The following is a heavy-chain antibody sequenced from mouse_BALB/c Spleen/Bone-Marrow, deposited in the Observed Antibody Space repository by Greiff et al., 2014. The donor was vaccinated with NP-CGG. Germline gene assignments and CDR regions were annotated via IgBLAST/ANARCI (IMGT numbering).Heavy chain of an antibody. D-gene: IGHD2-3*01. CDR3: ARHYDGYWFAY. CDR1: GFTFSSYG. Sequence: DVMLVESGGDLVKPGGSLKLSCVASGFTFSSYGMSWVRQTPDKRLEWVATISSGVIYTYYSDSVKGRFTISRDNAKNTLYLQMSSLKSEDTAMYYCARHYDGYWFAYWGQGTLVTVSA. J-gene: IGHJ3*01. V-gene: IGHV5-6*02. CDR2: ISSGVIYT.